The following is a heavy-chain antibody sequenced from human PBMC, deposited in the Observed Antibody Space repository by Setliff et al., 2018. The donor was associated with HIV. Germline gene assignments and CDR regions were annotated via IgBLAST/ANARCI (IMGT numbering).Heavy chain of an antibody. Sequence: SETLSLTCTVSGVSISSHYWSWIRQPPGKGLEWIGYIYNSGRTNYNPSLTSRVTISVDTSKNQFSLKLRSVTAADRAVYYCARVPGYSSGTSYMDVWGKGTTVTVSS. J-gene: IGHJ6*03. V-gene: IGHV4-59*11. CDR3: ARVPGYSSGTSYMDV. D-gene: IGHD6-19*01. CDR1: GVSISSHY. CDR2: IYNSGRT.